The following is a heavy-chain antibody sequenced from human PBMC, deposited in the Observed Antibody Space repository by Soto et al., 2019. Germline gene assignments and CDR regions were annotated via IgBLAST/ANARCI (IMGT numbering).Heavy chain of an antibody. CDR3: ATYLGGGIDY. CDR1: GFTFSSYA. V-gene: IGHV3-23*01. J-gene: IGHJ4*02. CDR2: ISGSGGST. D-gene: IGHD7-27*01. Sequence: EVQLLESGGGLVQPGGSLRLSCAASGFTFSSYAMSWVRQAPGKGLEWVSAISGSGGSTYYADSVKGRFTISRDNSKNTLYLQMNSPSAEDTAVYYCATYLGGGIDYWGQGTLVTVSS.